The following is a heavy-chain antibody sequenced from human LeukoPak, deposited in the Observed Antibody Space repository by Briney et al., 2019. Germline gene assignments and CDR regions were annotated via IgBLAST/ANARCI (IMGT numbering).Heavy chain of an antibody. V-gene: IGHV3-15*01. CDR2: IKSKTDGCKT. D-gene: IGHD3-22*01. CDR1: GFTFSSYA. Sequence: GRSLRLSCAASGFTFSSYAMHWVRQAPGKGLEWVGRIKSKTDGCKTDYAAAVKGRFTISRDDSKNTLYLQMNSLKTEDTAVYYCTPGVYYYDSSGYPYYFDYWGQGTLVTVSS. CDR3: TPGVYYYDSSGYPYYFDY. J-gene: IGHJ4*02.